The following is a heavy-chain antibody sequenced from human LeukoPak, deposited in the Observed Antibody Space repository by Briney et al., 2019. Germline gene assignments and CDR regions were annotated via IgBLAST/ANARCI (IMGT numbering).Heavy chain of an antibody. Sequence: GGSLRLSCAASEFSVSANYMSWVRQAPGKGLECVSGISGSGGSTYSADSLKGRFTISRDNSKNTLYLQINSLRADDTAVFYCARGGLGSAFDNWGQGTLVTVSS. CDR3: ARGGLGSAFDN. D-gene: IGHD6-19*01. CDR2: ISGSGGST. J-gene: IGHJ4*02. CDR1: EFSVSANY. V-gene: IGHV3-53*01.